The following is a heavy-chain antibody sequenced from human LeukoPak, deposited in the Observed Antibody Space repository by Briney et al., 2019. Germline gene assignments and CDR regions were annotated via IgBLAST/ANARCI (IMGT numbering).Heavy chain of an antibody. Sequence: GGSLRLSCAASGFTFSNAWMSWVRQAPGKGLEWVGRIKSKTDGGTTDYAAPVKGRFTISRDDSKNTLYLQMNSLKTEDTAVYYCTTVSYHYGSGSSPDFDYWGQGTLVTVSS. J-gene: IGHJ4*02. CDR3: TTVSYHYGSGSSPDFDY. CDR2: IKSKTDGGTT. V-gene: IGHV3-15*01. D-gene: IGHD3-10*01. CDR1: GFTFSNAW.